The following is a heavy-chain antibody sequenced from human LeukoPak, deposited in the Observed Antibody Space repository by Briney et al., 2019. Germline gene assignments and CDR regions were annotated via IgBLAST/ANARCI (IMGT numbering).Heavy chain of an antibody. V-gene: IGHV4-34*01. Sequence: SETLSLTCAVYGGSFSGYYWSWIGQPPGKGLEWMGEINHSGSTNYNPSLKSRVDISVDTSKNQFSLKLSSVTAADTAVYYCARERWLQFPDYWGQGTLVTVSS. CDR2: INHSGST. CDR3: ARERWLQFPDY. J-gene: IGHJ4*02. CDR1: GGSFSGYY. D-gene: IGHD5-24*01.